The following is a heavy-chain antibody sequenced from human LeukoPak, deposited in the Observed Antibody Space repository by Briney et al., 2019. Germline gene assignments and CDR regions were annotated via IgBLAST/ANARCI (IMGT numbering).Heavy chain of an antibody. J-gene: IGHJ4*02. V-gene: IGHV1-69*05. CDR3: ASAIVDTAMVMVY. CDR1: GGTFSNYA. D-gene: IGHD5-18*01. Sequence: SVKVSCKASGGTFSNYAISWVRQAPGQGLEWMGRIIPIFGTANYAQKFQGRVTITTDESTSTAYMELSSLRSEDTAVYYCASAIVDTAMVMVYWGQGTLVTVSS. CDR2: IIPIFGTA.